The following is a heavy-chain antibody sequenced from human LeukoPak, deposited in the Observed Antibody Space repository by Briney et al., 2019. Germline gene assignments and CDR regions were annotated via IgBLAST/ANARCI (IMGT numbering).Heavy chain of an antibody. CDR2: ISYDGSNE. D-gene: IGHD2-15*01. CDR3: AKSKFSCIGNNCYSPDY. V-gene: IGHV3-30*18. Sequence: GGSLRLSCAASGLPFSSYAMHWVRQAPGKGLEWVALISYDGSNEHYADSVKGRFTISRDNSKNTLYLQVNSLRAEDTTVYYCAKSKFSCIGNNCYSPDYWGQGTLVTVSS. CDR1: GLPFSSYA. J-gene: IGHJ4*02.